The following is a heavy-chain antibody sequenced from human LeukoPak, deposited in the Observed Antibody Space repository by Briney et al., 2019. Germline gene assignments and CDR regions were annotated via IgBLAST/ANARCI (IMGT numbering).Heavy chain of an antibody. J-gene: IGHJ4*02. CDR1: GGSIRNYY. V-gene: IGHV4-4*07. D-gene: IGHD2-21*02. CDR2: ISASGNT. Sequence: SETLSLTCTVSGGSIRNYYWSWIRQPAGKGLEWIGRISASGNTNYNPSLKSRVTMSVDTSMNLFALKLSSVTAADTAVYYCARQGVATAIDYWGQGTLVTVSS. CDR3: ARQGVATAIDY.